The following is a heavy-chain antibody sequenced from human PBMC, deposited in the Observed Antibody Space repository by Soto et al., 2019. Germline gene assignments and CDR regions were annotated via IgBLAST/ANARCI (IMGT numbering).Heavy chain of an antibody. CDR3: ARGPYDFWSGYTNWFDP. V-gene: IGHV1-18*01. J-gene: IGHJ5*02. CDR2: ISAYNGNT. CDR1: GYTFTSYG. D-gene: IGHD3-3*01. Sequence: ASVKASCKASGYTFTSYGISWVRQAPGQGLEWMGWISAYNGNTNYAQKLQGRVTMTTDTSTSTAYMELRSLRSDDTAVYYCARGPYDFWSGYTNWFDPWGQGTLVTVSS.